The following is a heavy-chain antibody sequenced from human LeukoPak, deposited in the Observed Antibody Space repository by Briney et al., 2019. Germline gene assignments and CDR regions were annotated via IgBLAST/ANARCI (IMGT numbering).Heavy chain of an antibody. D-gene: IGHD6-19*01. V-gene: IGHV1-18*01. CDR3: ARGLPRYSSGWYTRYFDY. CDR1: GYTFTSYG. J-gene: IGHJ4*02. Sequence: ASVKVSCKASGYTFTSYGISWVRQAPGQGLEWMGWISAYNGNTNYAQKLQGRVTMTTDTSTSTAYMELRSLRSDDTAVYYCARGLPRYSSGWYTRYFDYWGQGTLVTVSS. CDR2: ISAYNGNT.